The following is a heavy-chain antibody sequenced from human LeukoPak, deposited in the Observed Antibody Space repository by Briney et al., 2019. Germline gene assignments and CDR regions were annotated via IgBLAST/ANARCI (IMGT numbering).Heavy chain of an antibody. CDR2: IYSSGTI. D-gene: IGHD3-10*01. Sequence: PSETLSLTCTVSGGSISSYYWSWIRQPAGTALEWIGRIYSSGTITYNPSLKSRVTMSVDTSKNQFSLKLNSVTAADTAVYYCARDSGTTGEVKFDPWGQRTLVTVSS. CDR1: GGSISSYY. J-gene: IGHJ5*02. V-gene: IGHV4-4*07. CDR3: ARDSGTTGEVKFDP.